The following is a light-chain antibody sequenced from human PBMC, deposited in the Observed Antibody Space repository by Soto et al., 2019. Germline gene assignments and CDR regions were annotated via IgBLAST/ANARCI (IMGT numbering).Light chain of an antibody. CDR2: EVS. CDR1: SSDVGNYNL. CDR3: CSYAGSSTYVV. J-gene: IGLJ2*01. Sequence: QSVLTQPASVSGSPGQSITISCTGTSSDVGNYNLVSWYQQHPGKAPKLMIYEVSKRPSGVSNRFSGSKSGNTASLTISGLRGEDGADYYCCSYAGSSTYVVFGGGPKLTAL. V-gene: IGLV2-23*02.